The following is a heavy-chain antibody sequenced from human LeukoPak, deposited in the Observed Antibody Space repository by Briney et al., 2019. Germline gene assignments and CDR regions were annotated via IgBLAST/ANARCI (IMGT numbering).Heavy chain of an antibody. CDR3: ARGHYDSREGTFDY. Sequence: PGGSLRLSCAASGFTFSSYAMSWVRQAPGKGLEWVSAISGSGGSTYYADSVKGRFTTSRDNSKNTLYLQMNSLRAEDTAVYYCARGHYDSREGTFDYWGQGTLVTVSS. J-gene: IGHJ4*02. CDR1: GFTFSSYA. V-gene: IGHV3-23*01. CDR2: ISGSGGST. D-gene: IGHD3-22*01.